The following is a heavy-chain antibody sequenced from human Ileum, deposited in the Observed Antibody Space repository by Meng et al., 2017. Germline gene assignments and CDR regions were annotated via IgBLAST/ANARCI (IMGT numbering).Heavy chain of an antibody. CDR3: ASARYDN. V-gene: IGHV4-34*01. CDR2: INHNGNT. CDR1: GGSFSANY. J-gene: IGHJ4*02. Sequence: QVQLQQWGAGLLKLPETLSPTCVVHGGSFSANYWTWILQPPGKGLEWIGEINHNGNTNYKPSLKSRVTISVDTSKKQFSLRLTSVTAADTAVYYCASARYDNWGQGTLVTVSS.